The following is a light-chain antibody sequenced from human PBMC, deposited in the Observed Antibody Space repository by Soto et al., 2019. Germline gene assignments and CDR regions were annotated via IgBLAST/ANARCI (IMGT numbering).Light chain of an antibody. CDR1: DSNIGSNS. V-gene: IGLV1-47*02. Sequence: QSVLTQPPSASGTAGQVVTISCSGGDSNIGSNSVYWYQHLPRMAPKLLIYYSNPRPSGVPDRFSGSRSGTSASLAIVGLRSEDEAIYYCAAWDASLSACVFGNGTKLTVL. CDR2: YSN. J-gene: IGLJ1*01. CDR3: AAWDASLSACV.